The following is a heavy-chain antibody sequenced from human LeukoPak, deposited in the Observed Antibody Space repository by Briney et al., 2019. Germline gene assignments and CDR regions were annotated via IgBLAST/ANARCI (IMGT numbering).Heavy chain of an antibody. D-gene: IGHD2-2*01. J-gene: IGHJ4*02. CDR3: ARGLIVVVPAAIRRRAYYFDY. CDR1: GGSFSGYY. CDR2: INHSGST. Sequence: SETLSLTCAVYGGSFSGYYWSWIREPPGKGLEWIGEINHSGSTNYNPSLRSRVTRSVDTSKNQFSLKLSSVTAADTAVYYCARGLIVVVPAAIRRRAYYFDYWGQGTLVTVSS. V-gene: IGHV4-34*01.